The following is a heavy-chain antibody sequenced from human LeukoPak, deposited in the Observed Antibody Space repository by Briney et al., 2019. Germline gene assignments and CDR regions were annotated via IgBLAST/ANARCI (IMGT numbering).Heavy chain of an antibody. J-gene: IGHJ6*02. CDR1: GFTFSSYS. V-gene: IGHV3-21*01. CDR3: AREPIRYCSSTSCYYGGPYYYGMDV. Sequence: GGSLRLSCAASGFTFSSYSMNCVRQAPGRGLEWVSSISSSSSYIYYADSVKGRFTISRDNAKNSLYLQMNSLRAEDTAVYYCAREPIRYCSSTSCYYGGPYYYGMDVWGQGTTVTVSS. CDR2: ISSSSSYI. D-gene: IGHD2-2*01.